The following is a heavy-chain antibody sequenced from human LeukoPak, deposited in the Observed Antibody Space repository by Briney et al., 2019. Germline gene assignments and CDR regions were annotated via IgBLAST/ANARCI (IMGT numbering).Heavy chain of an antibody. D-gene: IGHD2-2*01. J-gene: IGHJ5*02. CDR2: INPNSGGT. CDR3: VRVRGYCSSTSCYSRYWFDP. CDR1: GYTFTGYY. V-gene: IGHV1-2*02. Sequence: ASVKVSCKASGYTFTGYYMHWVRQAPGQGLEWMGWINPNSGGTNYAQKFQGRVTMTRDTSISTAYMELSRLRSDDTAVYYCVRVRGYCSSTSCYSRYWFDPRGQGTLVTVSS.